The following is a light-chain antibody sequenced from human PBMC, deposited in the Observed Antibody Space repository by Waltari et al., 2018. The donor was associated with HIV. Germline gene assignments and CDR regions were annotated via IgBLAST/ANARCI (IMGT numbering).Light chain of an antibody. CDR3: QQHLINLVT. Sequence: DIVMTQSPATLPVSLGERPTISRKSSESLLSRAINKNYLAWYQQKPGQAPKLLIYWASSREPGVPDRFSGSGSGTNFTLTISSLQAEDVAVYYCQQHLINLVTFGGGTKVEIK. CDR1: ESLLSRAINKNY. CDR2: WAS. V-gene: IGKV4-1*01. J-gene: IGKJ4*01.